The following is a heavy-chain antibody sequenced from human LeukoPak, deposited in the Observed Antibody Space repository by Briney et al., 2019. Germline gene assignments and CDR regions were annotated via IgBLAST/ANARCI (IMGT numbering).Heavy chain of an antibody. CDR2: IRYDGSNK. Sequence: PGGSLRLSFAASGFTLSSHWMHWVRQAPGKGLEWVAFIRYDGSNKYYADSVKGRFTISRDNSRNTLYLQMNSLRAEDTAVYYCAKGDSSSWYIRYYFDYWGQGTLVTVSS. CDR1: GFTLSSHW. CDR3: AKGDSSSWYIRYYFDY. J-gene: IGHJ4*02. D-gene: IGHD6-13*01. V-gene: IGHV3-30*02.